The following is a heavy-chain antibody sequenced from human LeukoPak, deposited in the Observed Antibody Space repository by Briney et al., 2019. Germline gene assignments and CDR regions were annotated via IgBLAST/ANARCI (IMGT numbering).Heavy chain of an antibody. J-gene: IGHJ4*02. CDR1: GGSFSGYY. D-gene: IGHD6-19*01. CDR2: INHSGST. CDR3: ARGRHSSGWSDY. V-gene: IGHV4-34*01. Sequence: SETLSLTCAVYGGSFSGYYWSWIRQPPGKGLEWIGEINHSGSTNYNPSLKSRVTISVGTSKNQFSLKLSSVTAADTAVYYCARGRHSSGWSDYWGQGTLVTVSS.